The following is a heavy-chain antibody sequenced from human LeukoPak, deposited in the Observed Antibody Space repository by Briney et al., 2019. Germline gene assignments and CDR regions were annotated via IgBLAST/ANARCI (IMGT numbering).Heavy chain of an antibody. V-gene: IGHV1-24*01. Sequence: GASVKVSCKVSGYTLTELSMHWVRQAPGKGLEWMGGFDPEDGETIYAQKFQGRVTMTEDTSTDTAYMELSSLRSEDTAVYYCATDVLSGSHSDAFDIWGQGTMVTVSS. CDR2: FDPEDGET. D-gene: IGHD1-26*01. CDR1: GYTLTELS. CDR3: ATDVLSGSHSDAFDI. J-gene: IGHJ3*02.